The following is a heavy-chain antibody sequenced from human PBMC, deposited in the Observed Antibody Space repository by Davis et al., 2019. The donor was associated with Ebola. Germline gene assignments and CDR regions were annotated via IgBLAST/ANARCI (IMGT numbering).Heavy chain of an antibody. V-gene: IGHV5-51*01. Sequence: GESLKISCKGSGYTFTSYCIGRVRQLPGKGLDWLGIIYPGDSDTRYSPSFQGQVTISADKSISTAYLQWSSLKASDTAMYYCARRTEGYSSLFDYWGQRTLVTVSS. CDR3: ARRTEGYSSLFDY. CDR1: GYTFTSYC. D-gene: IGHD6-13*01. CDR2: IYPGDSDT. J-gene: IGHJ4*02.